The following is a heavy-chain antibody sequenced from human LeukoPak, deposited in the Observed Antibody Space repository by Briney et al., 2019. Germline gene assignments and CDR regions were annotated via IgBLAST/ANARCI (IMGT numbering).Heavy chain of an antibody. D-gene: IGHD3-10*01. V-gene: IGHV3-74*01. CDR1: GFTFSSYW. CDR3: ASQFSGGGH. CDR2: ISSDGSST. Sequence: GGSLRLSCAASGFTFSSYWMHWVRQAPGKGLVWVSRISSDGSSTHYADSVKGRFTVSRDNAKNTLFLQMNSLRAEDTAVYYCASQFSGGGHWGQGTLVTVSS. J-gene: IGHJ4*02.